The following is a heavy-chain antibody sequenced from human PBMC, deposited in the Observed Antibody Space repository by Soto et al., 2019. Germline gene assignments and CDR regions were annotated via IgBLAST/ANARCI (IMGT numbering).Heavy chain of an antibody. CDR1: GFTFSSYA. CDR2: ISYDGSNK. CDR3: AWEISSYFDY. V-gene: IGHV3-30-3*01. J-gene: IGHJ4*02. Sequence: QVQLVESGGGVVQPGRSLRLSCAASGFTFSSYAMHWVRQAPGKGLEWVAVISYDGSNKYYADSVKGRFTISRDNSKNTLYLQMNSLRAEDTAVYYCAWEISSYFDYWGQGTLVTVSS.